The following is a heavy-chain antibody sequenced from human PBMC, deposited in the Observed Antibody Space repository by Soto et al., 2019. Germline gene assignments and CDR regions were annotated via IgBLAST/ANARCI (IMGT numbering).Heavy chain of an antibody. CDR3: AKDRGALRWSEEHYYFDY. CDR1: GFTFSSYG. CDR2: ISYDGSKK. V-gene: IGHV3-30*18. Sequence: GGSLRLSCAASGFTFSSYGMHWVRQAPGKGLEWVAVISYDGSKKDYADSVKGRFTISRDNSKNTLYLQMNSLRAEDTAIYYWAKDRGALRWSEEHYYFDYWGQGTLVTVSS. J-gene: IGHJ4*02. D-gene: IGHD4-17*01.